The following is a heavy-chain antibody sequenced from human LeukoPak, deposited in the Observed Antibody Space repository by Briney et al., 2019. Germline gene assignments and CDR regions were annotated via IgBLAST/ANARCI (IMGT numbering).Heavy chain of an antibody. J-gene: IGHJ6*02. CDR1: GFTFSSYG. Sequence: GSLRLSCAASGFTFSSYGMHWVRQAPGKGLEWVAVISYDGSNKYYADSVKGRFTISRVNSKNTLYLQMNSLRAEDTAVYYCAKDSDGDFWSGSNHYYYYGMDVWGQGTTVTVSS. V-gene: IGHV3-30*18. D-gene: IGHD3-3*01. CDR2: ISYDGSNK. CDR3: AKDSDGDFWSGSNHYYYYGMDV.